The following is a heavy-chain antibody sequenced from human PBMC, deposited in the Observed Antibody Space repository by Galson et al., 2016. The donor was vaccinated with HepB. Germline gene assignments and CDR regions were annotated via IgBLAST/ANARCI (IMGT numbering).Heavy chain of an antibody. Sequence: SLRLSCAASGFTFSNYGMHWVRQAPGKGLEWVAIIWYDGSNKYYADSVKGRFTISRDNSKNTVYLQMNSLRAEDTAVYYCAREDRNSVGWYVRYFDYWGQGTTVTVSS. V-gene: IGHV3-33*01. CDR1: GFTFSNYG. D-gene: IGHD6-19*01. CDR3: AREDRNSVGWYVRYFDY. J-gene: IGHJ4*03. CDR2: IWYDGSNK.